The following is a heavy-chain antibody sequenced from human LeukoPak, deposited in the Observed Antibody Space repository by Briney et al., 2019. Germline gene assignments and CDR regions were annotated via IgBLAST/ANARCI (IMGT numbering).Heavy chain of an antibody. CDR1: GGSISSSNW. D-gene: IGHD3-22*01. CDR2: IYHSGST. CDR3: ARDRYYYDSSGYYFRFDP. J-gene: IGHJ5*02. V-gene: IGHV4-4*02. Sequence: SETLSLTCAVSGGSISSSNWWSWVRQPPGKGLEWIGEIYHSGSTNYNPSLKSRVTISVDKSKNQFSLKLSSVTAADTAVYYCARDRYYYDSSGYYFRFDPWGQGTLVTVSS.